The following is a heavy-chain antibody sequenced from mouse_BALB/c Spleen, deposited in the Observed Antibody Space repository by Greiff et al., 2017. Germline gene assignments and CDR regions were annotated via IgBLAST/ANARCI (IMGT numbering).Heavy chain of an antibody. CDR3: AKPVLMTTTGAMDY. D-gene: IGHD1-1*01. J-gene: IGHJ4*01. V-gene: IGHV2-3*01. Sequence: VMLVESGPGLVAPSQSLSITCTVSGFSLTSYGVSWVRQPPGKGLEWLGVIWGDGSTNYHSALISRLSISKDNSKSQVFLKLNSLQTDDTATYYCAKPVLMTTTGAMDYWGQGTSVTVSS. CDR2: IWGDGST. CDR1: GFSLTSYG.